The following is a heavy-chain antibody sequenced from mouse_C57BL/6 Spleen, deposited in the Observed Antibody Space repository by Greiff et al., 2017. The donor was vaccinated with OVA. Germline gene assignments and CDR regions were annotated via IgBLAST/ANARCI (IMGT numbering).Heavy chain of an antibody. J-gene: IGHJ3*01. Sequence: QVQLQQPGAELVRPGSSVKLSCKASGYTFTSYWIPWVKQRPIQGLEWIGNIDPSDSETHYNQKFKDKATLTVDKSSSTAYMQLSSLTSEDSAVYYCARDYDYDSWFAYWGQGTLVTVSA. V-gene: IGHV1-52*01. CDR3: ARDYDYDSWFAY. D-gene: IGHD2-4*01. CDR2: IDPSDSET. CDR1: GYTFTSYW.